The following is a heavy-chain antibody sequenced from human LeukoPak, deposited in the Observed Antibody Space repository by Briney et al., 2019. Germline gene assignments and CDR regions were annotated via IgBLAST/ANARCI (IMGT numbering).Heavy chain of an antibody. CDR2: ISGSGDNI. J-gene: IGHJ4*02. CDR1: GFTFSSYA. D-gene: IGHD3-22*01. V-gene: IGHV3-21*01. CDR3: ARDYDSSGYLPPYFDY. Sequence: GGSLKLSCAASGFTFSSYAMSWVRQVPGKGLEWVSVISGSGDNIYYADSVKGRFTISRDNAKNSLYLQMSSLRAEDTAVYYCARDYDSSGYLPPYFDYWGQGTLVTVSS.